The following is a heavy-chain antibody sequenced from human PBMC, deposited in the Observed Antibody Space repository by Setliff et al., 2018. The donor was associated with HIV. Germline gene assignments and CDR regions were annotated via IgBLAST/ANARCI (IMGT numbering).Heavy chain of an antibody. Sequence: ASVKVSCKTSAYTFNSYYMHWIRQAPGQGLEWMGLIRPSGSSTTYAQNFQGRVTMSRDTSTNTVYMELSSLRSEDTAVYYCARDHIAARSVDYWGQGTLVTVSS. J-gene: IGHJ4*02. CDR2: IRPSGSST. D-gene: IGHD6-6*01. CDR3: ARDHIAARSVDY. V-gene: IGHV1-46*02. CDR1: AYTFNSYY.